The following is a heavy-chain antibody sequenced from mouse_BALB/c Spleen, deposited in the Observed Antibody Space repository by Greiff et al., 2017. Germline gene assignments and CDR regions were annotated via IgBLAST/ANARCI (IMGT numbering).Heavy chain of an antibody. CDR2: ISYSGST. Sequence: EVKLQESGPGLVKPSQSLSLTCTVTGYSITSDYAWNWIRQFPGNKLEWMGYISYSGSTSYNPSLKSRISITRDTSKNQFFLQLNSVTTEDTATYYCARDYDGYYTFAYWGQGTLVTVSA. CDR3: ARDYDGYYTFAY. J-gene: IGHJ3*01. D-gene: IGHD2-3*01. V-gene: IGHV3-2*02. CDR1: GYSITSDYA.